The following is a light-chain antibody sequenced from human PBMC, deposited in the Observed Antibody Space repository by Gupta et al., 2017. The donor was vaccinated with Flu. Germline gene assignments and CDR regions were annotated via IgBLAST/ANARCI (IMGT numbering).Light chain of an antibody. CDR3: QQCGDWPPT. V-gene: IGKV3D-11*02. CDR2: EAS. Sequence: PAPSHSPPGERATLSCSARHSVSSSFAWHQQKPGQAPRLLIYEASKTATGLPARFSGGAPGTDFTLTISLLDPEDFAVFYCQQCGDWPPTFGRGTRLEIK. CDR1: HSVSSS. J-gene: IGKJ2*01.